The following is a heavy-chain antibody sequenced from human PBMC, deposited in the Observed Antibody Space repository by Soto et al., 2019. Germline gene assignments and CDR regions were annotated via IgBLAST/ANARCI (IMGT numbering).Heavy chain of an antibody. V-gene: IGHV1-69*01. CDR2: IIPIFGTA. Sequence: QVQLVQSGAEVKKPGSSVKVSCKASGGTFSSYAISWVRQAPGQGLEWMGGIIPIFGTANYAQKFQGRVTITADESTGTAYMELSSLRSEDTAVYYCARGPGATANVPIDYWGQGTLVTVSS. D-gene: IGHD2-21*02. CDR3: ARGPGATANVPIDY. J-gene: IGHJ4*02. CDR1: GGTFSSYA.